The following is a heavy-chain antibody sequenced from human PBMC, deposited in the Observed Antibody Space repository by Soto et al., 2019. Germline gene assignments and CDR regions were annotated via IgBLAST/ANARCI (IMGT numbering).Heavy chain of an antibody. CDR3: ARRYCSSSSCYLDY. Sequence: QVQLQESGPGLVKPSETLSLTCTVSGGSISSYYWSWIRQPPGKGLEWIGYIYHSGSTNYNPSLKSRVTIAVDTSKNQFSRKLSSVTAADTAVYYCARRYCSSSSCYLDYWGQGTLVTVSS. CDR1: GGSISSYY. J-gene: IGHJ4*02. CDR2: IYHSGST. D-gene: IGHD2-15*01. V-gene: IGHV4-59*08.